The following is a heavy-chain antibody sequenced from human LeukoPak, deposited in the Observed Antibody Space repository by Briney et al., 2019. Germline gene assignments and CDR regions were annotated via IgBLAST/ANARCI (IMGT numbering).Heavy chain of an antibody. V-gene: IGHV3-21*01. CDR2: ISGGSSYV. Sequence: TGESLRLSCAASGFSFSSYSMNWVRQAPGKGLEWVSSISGGSSYVYYAESVKGRFTISRDNAKNSLFLQMNSLRAEDTAVYYCSRVDENGYNFAWGQGTLVTVSS. J-gene: IGHJ5*02. D-gene: IGHD5-24*01. CDR3: SRVDENGYNFA. CDR1: GFSFSSYS.